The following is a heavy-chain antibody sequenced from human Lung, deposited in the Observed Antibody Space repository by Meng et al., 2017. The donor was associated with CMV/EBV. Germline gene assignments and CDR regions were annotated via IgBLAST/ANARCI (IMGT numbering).Heavy chain of an antibody. CDR3: ALFTRSWFDP. D-gene: IGHD2-2*01. CDR2: IYWDDDK. V-gene: IGHV2-5*02. CDR1: GFSLSTSEVG. Sequence: QITLKAAAPTLAKPPQTLTLTCTFSGFSLSTSEVGVGWIRQPPGKALEWLAVIYWDDDKRYSPSLKSRLTITKDTSKNQVVLTLTNMDPVDTATYYCALFTRSWFDPWGQGTLVTVSS. J-gene: IGHJ5*02.